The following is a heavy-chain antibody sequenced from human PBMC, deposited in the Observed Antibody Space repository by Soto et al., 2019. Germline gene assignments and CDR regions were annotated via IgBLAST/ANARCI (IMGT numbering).Heavy chain of an antibody. CDR2: IYLSGTT. D-gene: IGHD6-19*01. CDR3: ARPLRYSRGPSSWFDP. Sequence: PSETLSLTCTVSGGSISGSSYYWGWIRQPPGKGLEWIGNIYLSGTTYYNPSLKSRVTISYDTSKNQFSLNLRSVTAADTAVYYCARPLRYSRGPSSWFDPSGQGPLVTVSS. J-gene: IGHJ5*02. CDR1: GGSISGSSYY. V-gene: IGHV4-39*01.